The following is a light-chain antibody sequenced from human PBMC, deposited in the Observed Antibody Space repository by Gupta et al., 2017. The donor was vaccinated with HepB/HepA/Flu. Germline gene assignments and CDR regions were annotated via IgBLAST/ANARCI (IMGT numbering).Light chain of an antibody. Sequence: QSVLTQPPSASGTPGQGVTISCSGSSSNIGLNYVYWYQQLPGTAPKLLIYRNNQRPSGVPARFSGSKSGTSASLAISGLRAEDEADYYCAAWDDSLSGGVFGGGTKLTVL. CDR2: RNN. V-gene: IGLV1-47*01. CDR3: AAWDDSLSGGV. J-gene: IGLJ3*02. CDR1: SSNIGLNY.